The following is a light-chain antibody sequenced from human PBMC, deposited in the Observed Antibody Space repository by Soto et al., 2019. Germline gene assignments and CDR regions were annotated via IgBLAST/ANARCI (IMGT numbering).Light chain of an antibody. CDR2: DVS. CDR3: SSYTSSSTS. J-gene: IGLJ1*01. Sequence: QPALTQPASVSGSPGQSITISCTGTSSDVGGYNYVSWYQQLPGKAPKLMIYDVSNRPSGVSNRFSGSKSGNTASLTISGLQAEDEADYYCSSYTSSSTSFGTGTKVTVL. V-gene: IGLV2-14*01. CDR1: SSDVGGYNY.